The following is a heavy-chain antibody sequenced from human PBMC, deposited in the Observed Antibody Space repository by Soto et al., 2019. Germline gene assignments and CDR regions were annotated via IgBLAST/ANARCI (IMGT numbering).Heavy chain of an antibody. V-gene: IGHV1-18*01. D-gene: IGHD6-6*01. CDR1: GYTFTSYG. CDR2: ISAYNGNT. Sequence: ASVKVSCKASGYTFTSYGISWVRQAPGQGLEWMGWISAYNGNTNYAQKLQGRVTMTTDTSTSTAYMELRSLRSDDTAVYYCARDYPIAARTVYYYYGMDVWGQGTTVTVSS. CDR3: ARDYPIAARTVYYYYGMDV. J-gene: IGHJ6*02.